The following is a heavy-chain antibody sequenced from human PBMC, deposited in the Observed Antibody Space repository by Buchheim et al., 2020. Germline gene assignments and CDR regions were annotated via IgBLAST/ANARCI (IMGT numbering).Heavy chain of an antibody. J-gene: IGHJ4*02. V-gene: IGHV3-33*08. Sequence: VQLLESGGGLVQPGGSLRLSCAASGFTFSSYAMSWVRQAPGKGLEWVAVIWYDGSNKYYADSVKGRFTISRDNSKNTLYLQMNSLRAEDTAVYYCARDLFSGMVRGAPVDYWGQGTL. CDR2: IWYDGSNK. CDR1: GFTFSSYA. D-gene: IGHD3-10*01. CDR3: ARDLFSGMVRGAPVDY.